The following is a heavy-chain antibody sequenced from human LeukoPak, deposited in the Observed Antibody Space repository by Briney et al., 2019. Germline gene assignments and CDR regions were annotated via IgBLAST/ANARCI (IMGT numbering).Heavy chain of an antibody. CDR1: GFTFSSYS. CDR3: ARDTAMIVAWEAFDI. Sequence: GGSLRLSCAASGFTFSSYSMNWVRQAPGKGLEWVSYISSSSSTIYYADSVKGRFTISRDNAKNSLYLQMNSLRAEDTAVYYCARDTAMIVAWEAFDIWGQGTMVTVSS. V-gene: IGHV3-48*04. D-gene: IGHD3-22*01. J-gene: IGHJ3*02. CDR2: ISSSSSTI.